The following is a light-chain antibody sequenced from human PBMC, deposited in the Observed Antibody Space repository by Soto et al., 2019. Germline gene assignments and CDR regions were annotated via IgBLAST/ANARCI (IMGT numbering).Light chain of an antibody. V-gene: IGLV2-8*01. CDR1: SSDVGGYNY. CDR2: EVN. CDR3: ATWDDSLNALYV. Sequence: QSVLTQPPSASGSPGQSVAISCTGTSSDVGGYNYVSWYQQHPGKAPKLMIYEVNKRPSGVPDRFSGSKSGNTASLTVSGLQAEDEADYYCATWDDSLNALYVFGTGTKVTVL. J-gene: IGLJ1*01.